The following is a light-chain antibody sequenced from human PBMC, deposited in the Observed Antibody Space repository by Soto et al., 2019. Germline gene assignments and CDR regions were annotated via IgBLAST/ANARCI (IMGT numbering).Light chain of an antibody. CDR1: QSVSSSY. CDR2: GAS. Sequence: SVVSKSPAILALSPKDGATLSCRASQSVSSSYLAWYQHKPGQAPRLLIHGASSRVTGIPDRFSGSGSGTDFTLTISRLEPEDFAVYYCPPDQSLTLAGGTKVDNK. V-gene: IGKV3-20*01. CDR3: PPDQSLT. J-gene: IGKJ4*01.